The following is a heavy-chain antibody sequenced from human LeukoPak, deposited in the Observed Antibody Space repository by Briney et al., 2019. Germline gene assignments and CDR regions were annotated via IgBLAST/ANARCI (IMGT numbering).Heavy chain of an antibody. CDR3: ARSFCNSASCYYYYSGLDV. D-gene: IGHD2-2*01. J-gene: IGHJ6*02. V-gene: IGHV3-23*01. CDR2: ISGSGGST. Sequence: GGSLRLSCAASGFTFSSYAMSWVRQAPGKGLEWVSAISGSGGSTYYADSVKGRFTISRDNAKGSLFLQLNSLRAEDTAVYYCARSFCNSASCYYYYSGLDVWGQGTTVTVSS. CDR1: GFTFSSYA.